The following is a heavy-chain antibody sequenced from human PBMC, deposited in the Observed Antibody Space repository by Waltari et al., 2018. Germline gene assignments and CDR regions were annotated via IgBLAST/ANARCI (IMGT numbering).Heavy chain of an antibody. D-gene: IGHD3-10*01. Sequence: EVQLVESGGGLVKPGGSLRLSCAVSEFTLSSYTWSWVRQGPGKGLEWVSSITPSGRSIYYADSVRGRFTLSRDNAKKSLFLQMTSLRPDDTAVYYCARGAGGSGTPNWFDPWGQGTLVTVSS. V-gene: IGHV3-21*02. CDR1: EFTLSSYT. CDR3: ARGAGGSGTPNWFDP. J-gene: IGHJ5*02. CDR2: ITPSGRSI.